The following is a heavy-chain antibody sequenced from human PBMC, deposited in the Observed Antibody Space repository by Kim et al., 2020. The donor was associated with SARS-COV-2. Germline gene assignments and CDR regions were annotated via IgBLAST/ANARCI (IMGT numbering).Heavy chain of an antibody. J-gene: IGHJ6*02. D-gene: IGHD2-2*02. Sequence: SETLSLTCAVYGGSFSGHYWSWIRQPPGKGLEWIGEIHQSGSTNYNPYIKSRVTISIDTSKNQFSLKLSSVAAADTGFYYCARGRAGVVPAPILGIGPHYDYFIMDVWGHGTTVTVSS. CDR2: IHQSGST. CDR1: GGSFSGHY. V-gene: IGHV4-34*01. CDR3: ARGRAGVVPAPILGIGPHYDYFIMDV.